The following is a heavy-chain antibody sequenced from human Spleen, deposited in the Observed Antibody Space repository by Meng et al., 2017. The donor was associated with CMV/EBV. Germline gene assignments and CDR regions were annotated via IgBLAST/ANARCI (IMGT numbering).Heavy chain of an antibody. V-gene: IGHV3-30*02. Sequence: GGSLRLSCAASGFTFSSYEMNWVRQAPGKGLEWVAFIRYDGSNKYYADSVKGRFTISRDNSKNTLYLQMNSLRAEDTAVYYCAKEGQQLVSASYYYYGMDVWGQGTTVTVS. D-gene: IGHD6-13*01. CDR2: IRYDGSNK. CDR3: AKEGQQLVSASYYYYGMDV. CDR1: GFTFSSYE. J-gene: IGHJ6*02.